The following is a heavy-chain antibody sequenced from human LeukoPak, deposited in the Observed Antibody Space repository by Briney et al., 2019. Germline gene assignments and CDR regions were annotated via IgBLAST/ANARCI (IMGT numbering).Heavy chain of an antibody. CDR2: INHSGST. J-gene: IGHJ4*02. Sequence: SETLSLTCAVYGGSFSGYYWSWIRQPPGKGLEWIGEINHSGSTNYNPSLKSRVTISVDTSKNQFSLKLSSVTAADTAVYYCARESPYGGADYWGQGTLVTVSS. D-gene: IGHD4-23*01. V-gene: IGHV4-34*09. CDR1: GGSFSGYY. CDR3: ARESPYGGADY.